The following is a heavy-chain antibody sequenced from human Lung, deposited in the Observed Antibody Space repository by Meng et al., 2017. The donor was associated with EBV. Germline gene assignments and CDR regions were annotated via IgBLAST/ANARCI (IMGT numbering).Heavy chain of an antibody. Sequence: QVQLPQWGAGLLKPSETLSLTCAVYGGSFSGYYWSWIRQPPGKGLEWIGYIYDSGSTSYNPSLMSRVTISVDTSRNQFSLKLTSVTAADTAVYYCASFDHIPRRNYFDYWGQGTLVTVSS. V-gene: IGHV4-34*01. J-gene: IGHJ4*02. CDR3: ASFDHIPRRNYFDY. CDR1: GGSFSGYY. D-gene: IGHD2-21*01. CDR2: IYDSGST.